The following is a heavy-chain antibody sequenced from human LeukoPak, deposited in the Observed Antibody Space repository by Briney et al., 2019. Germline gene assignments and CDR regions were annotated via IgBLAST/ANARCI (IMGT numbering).Heavy chain of an antibody. V-gene: IGHV4-59*01. J-gene: IGHJ4*02. CDR3: AREWGYSYGTGYFDY. D-gene: IGHD5-18*01. Sequence: SETLSLTCTVSGGSISGYYWSWIRQPPRKGLEWIGNTYYSGGTNYNPSVKSRVTISVDTSKNQFSLKLSSVTAADTAVYYCAREWGYSYGTGYFDYWGQGTLVTVSS. CDR2: TYYSGGT. CDR1: GGSISGYY.